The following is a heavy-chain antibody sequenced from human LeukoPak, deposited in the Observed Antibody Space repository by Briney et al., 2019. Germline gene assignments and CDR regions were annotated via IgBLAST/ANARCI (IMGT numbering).Heavy chain of an antibody. CDR3: ARGASSRWFGELGDWFDP. Sequence: ASVKVSCKASGYTFTGYYMHWVRQAPGQGLEWMGWINPNSGGTNYAQRFQDRVTMTRDTSISTAYMELSRLRSDDTAVYYCARGASSRWFGELGDWFDPWGQGTLVTVSS. J-gene: IGHJ5*02. CDR2: INPNSGGT. V-gene: IGHV1-2*02. D-gene: IGHD3-10*01. CDR1: GYTFTGYY.